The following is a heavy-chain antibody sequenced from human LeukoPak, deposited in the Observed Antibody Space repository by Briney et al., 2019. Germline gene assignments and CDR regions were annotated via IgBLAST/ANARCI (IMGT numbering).Heavy chain of an antibody. J-gene: IGHJ6*03. V-gene: IGHV3-23*01. D-gene: IGHD2-2*02. CDR2: ISGSGGST. CDR3: AKDGKRYCSSTSCYIRYYYYYMDV. CDR1: GFTFSSYA. Sequence: GGSLRLSCAASGFTFSSYAMSWFRQAPGKGLEWVSAISGSGGSTYYADSVKGRFTISRDNSKNTLYLQMNSLRAEDTAVYYCAKDGKRYCSSTSCYIRYYYYYMDVWGKGTTVTVSS.